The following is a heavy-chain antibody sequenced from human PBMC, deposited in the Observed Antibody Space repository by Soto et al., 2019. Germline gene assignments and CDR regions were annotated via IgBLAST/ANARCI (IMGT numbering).Heavy chain of an antibody. D-gene: IGHD3-10*01. CDR2: IYYSGTT. CDR3: ARPQGTEGTFAY. V-gene: IGHV4-39*01. CDR1: GGSISSSNYY. J-gene: IGHJ4*02. Sequence: QLQLQESGPGLVKPSETLSLTCTVSGGSISSSNYYWAWIRQPPGKGLEWIGSIYYSGTTYYNPSLQGRVTISVDTSQNQFSLNLISATAADTAVSYCARPQGTEGTFAYWGQGTLVTVSS.